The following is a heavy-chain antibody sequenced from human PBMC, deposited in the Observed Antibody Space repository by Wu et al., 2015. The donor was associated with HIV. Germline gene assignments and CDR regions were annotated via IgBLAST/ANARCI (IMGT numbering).Heavy chain of an antibody. CDR3: ARDHVALEMAAFHYFDY. Sequence: QVQLVQSGAEVKKPGSSVKVSCKASGGTFSSYAISWVRQAPGQGLEWMGGIIPIFGTANYAQKFQGRVTITADESTSTAYMELSSLRSEDTAVYYCARDHVALEMAAFHYFDYWGQGTLVTVSS. J-gene: IGHJ4*02. CDR2: IIPIFGTA. V-gene: IGHV1-69*12. CDR1: GGTFSSYA. D-gene: IGHD5-24*01.